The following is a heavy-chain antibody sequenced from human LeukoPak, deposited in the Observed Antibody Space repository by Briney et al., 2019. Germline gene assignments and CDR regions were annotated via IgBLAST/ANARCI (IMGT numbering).Heavy chain of an antibody. D-gene: IGHD3-9*01. V-gene: IGHV4-34*01. J-gene: IGHJ5*02. Sequence: SETLSLTCAVYGGSFSGYYWSWIRQPPGKGLEWIGEINHSGSTNYNPSLKSRVTISVDTSKNQFSLKLSSVTAADTAVYYCARGQLKRYFDWGDWFDPWGQGTLVTVSS. CDR2: INHSGST. CDR1: GGSFSGYY. CDR3: ARGQLKRYFDWGDWFDP.